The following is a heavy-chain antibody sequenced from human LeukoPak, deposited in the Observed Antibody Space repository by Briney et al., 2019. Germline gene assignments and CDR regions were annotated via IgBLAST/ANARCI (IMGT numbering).Heavy chain of an antibody. CDR2: MNPKRGDT. CDR1: GYTFTDYY. CDR3: ARDPGAYYYGSGREFDY. V-gene: IGHV1-2*02. J-gene: IGHJ4*02. D-gene: IGHD3-10*01. Sequence: ASVKVSCKASGYTFTDYYIHWVRQAPGQGLEWMAWMNPKRGDTSYAQKFQGRVTMTRDTSISTAYMELRSLRSDDTAVYYCARDPGAYYYGSGREFDYWGQGTLVTVSS.